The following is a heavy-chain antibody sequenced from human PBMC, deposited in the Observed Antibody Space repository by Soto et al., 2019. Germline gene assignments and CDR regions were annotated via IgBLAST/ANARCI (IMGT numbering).Heavy chain of an antibody. D-gene: IGHD3-3*01. V-gene: IGHV3-73*01. J-gene: IGHJ6*02. CDR1: GFNCIGSA. Sequence: GGSLRLSCAASGFNCIGSARHWVRQASGKGLEWVGRIRSKANSYATAYAASVKGRFTISRDDSKNTAYLQMNSLKTEDTAVYYCTRHDSNYDFWSGSPPRYGMDVWGQGTTVTVSS. CDR3: TRHDSNYDFWSGSPPRYGMDV. CDR2: IRSKANSYAT.